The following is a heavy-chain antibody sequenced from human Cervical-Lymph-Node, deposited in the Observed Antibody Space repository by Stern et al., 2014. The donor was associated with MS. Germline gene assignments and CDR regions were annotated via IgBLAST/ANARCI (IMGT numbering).Heavy chain of an antibody. CDR3: ARSGVAVRDFDY. CDR1: GGSLNGYY. V-gene: IGHV4-34*01. CDR2: IYDRGST. Sequence: QVQLQQWGAGLLKPSETLSLTCAVSGGSLNGYYWSWIRQTPGTGLEWLGEIYDRGSTDYTPSLKSRLPMSLDTSTNHFSLKLASVTAADTAVYYCARSGVAVRDFDYWGQGTLVAVSS. D-gene: IGHD6-19*01. J-gene: IGHJ4*02.